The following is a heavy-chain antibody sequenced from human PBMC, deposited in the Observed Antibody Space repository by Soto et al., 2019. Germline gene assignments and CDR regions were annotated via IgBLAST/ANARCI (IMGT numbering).Heavy chain of an antibody. CDR1: GYTFTAYH. V-gene: IGHV1-2*02. CDR2: ISPNNGDS. D-gene: IGHD2-2*01. J-gene: IGHJ6*02. CDR3: TRDVGSCSGNSCHNYFDLDV. Sequence: VKVSCKASGYTFTAYHIHWVRLAPGQGLEWMAWISPNNGDSKYAQKFQDRVTVTRDTSISTAYMEMSRLRYDDTALYYCTRDVGSCSGNSCHNYFDLDVWGQGTTVTVSS.